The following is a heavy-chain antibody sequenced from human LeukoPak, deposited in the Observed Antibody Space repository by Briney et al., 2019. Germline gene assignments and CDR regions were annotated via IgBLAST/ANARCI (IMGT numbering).Heavy chain of an antibody. V-gene: IGHV3-23*01. CDR1: GLTFSTYA. D-gene: IGHD1-14*01. J-gene: IGHJ4*02. CDR3: AKDRYNTGAGSFDH. Sequence: TGGSLRLSRAASGLTFSTYAMSWVRRAPGKGPEWVSYISGSGGDTYYADSVKGRVTISRDNSKNTLYLQLNSLRAEDTAVYYCAKDRYNTGAGSFDHWGQGTLVTVSS. CDR2: ISGSGGDT.